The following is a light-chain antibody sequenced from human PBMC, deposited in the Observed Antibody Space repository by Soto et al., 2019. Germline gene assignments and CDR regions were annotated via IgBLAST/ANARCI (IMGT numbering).Light chain of an antibody. Sequence: QSVLTQPPSVSAAPGQKVTMSCSGGSYNLGNYYVSWHQQFPGTAPKLLIYENDKRPSGIPDRFSGSKSGTSATLGITGLQTGDEADYYCGTWDSSLSIFVFGTGTKVTVL. CDR3: GTWDSSLSIFV. CDR2: END. J-gene: IGLJ1*01. V-gene: IGLV1-51*02. CDR1: SYNLGNYY.